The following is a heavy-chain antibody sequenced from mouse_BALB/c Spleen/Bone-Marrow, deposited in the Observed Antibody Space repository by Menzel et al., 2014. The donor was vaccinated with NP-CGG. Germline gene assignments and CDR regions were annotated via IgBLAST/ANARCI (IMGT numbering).Heavy chain of an antibody. D-gene: IGHD2-14*01. V-gene: IGHV1S130*01. CDR2: IHPNSGNT. Sequence: QVQLQQSGSVLVRPGASVKLSCKASGYTFTSSWMHWAKQRPGQGLEWIGEIHPNSGNTNYNEKFKGKATLTVDTSSSTAYVDLRSLTSEDSAVYYCARHYRYAYYLDHWGQGTTLTVSS. J-gene: IGHJ2*01. CDR1: GYTFTSSW. CDR3: ARHYRYAYYLDH.